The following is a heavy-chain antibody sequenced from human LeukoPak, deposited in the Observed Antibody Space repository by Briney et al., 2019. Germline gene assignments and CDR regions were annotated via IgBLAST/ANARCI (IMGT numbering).Heavy chain of an antibody. CDR3: AREYFYGMDV. Sequence: GGSLRLSCAASEFPFSTYYMDWVRQAPGKGLEWVGLSRAKGDSYSTEYAASVRGRFSISRDESQNSMFLHMNSLKTEDTAVYFCAREYFYGMDVWGQGTTVTVSS. CDR2: SRAKGDSYST. J-gene: IGHJ6*02. CDR1: EFPFSTYY. V-gene: IGHV3-72*01.